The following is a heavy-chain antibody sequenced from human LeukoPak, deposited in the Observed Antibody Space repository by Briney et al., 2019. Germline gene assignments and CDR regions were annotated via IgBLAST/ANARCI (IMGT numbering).Heavy chain of an antibody. V-gene: IGHV3-21*01. CDR3: TRDQNFYGSGRGFDP. J-gene: IGHJ5*02. D-gene: IGHD3-10*01. CDR1: GFTFSSYS. CDR2: ITSSNSYT. Sequence: SGGSLRLSCAASGFTFSSYSMNWVRQAPGKGLEWVSSITSSNSYTHYADSVKGRFTISRDNAKNSLYLQMNSLRAEDTAIYYCTRDQNFYGSGRGFDPWGQGTLVTVSS.